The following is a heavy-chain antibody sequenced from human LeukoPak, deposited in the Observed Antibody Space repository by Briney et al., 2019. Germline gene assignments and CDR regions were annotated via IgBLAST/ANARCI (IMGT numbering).Heavy chain of an antibody. CDR3: ARTPLSRFSAVGH. CDR2: IIPIFGTA. Sequence: AASVKVSCKASGGTFSSYAISWVRQAPGQGLEWMGGIIPIFGTANYAQKFQGRVTITADESTSTAYMELSSLRSEDTAVYYCARTPLSRFSAVGHWGQGTLVTVSS. J-gene: IGHJ1*01. V-gene: IGHV1-69*13. D-gene: IGHD1-26*01. CDR1: GGTFSSYA.